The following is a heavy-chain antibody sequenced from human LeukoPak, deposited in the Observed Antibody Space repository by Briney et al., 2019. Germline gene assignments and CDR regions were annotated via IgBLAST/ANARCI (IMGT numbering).Heavy chain of an antibody. D-gene: IGHD3-22*01. Sequence: SVKVSCKASGGTFSSYAISWVRQAPGQGLEWMGGIIPIFGTANYAQKFQGRVTITADESTSTAYMELSSLRSEDTAVYYCARDHDYYDSSGHFDYWGQGTLVTVSS. CDR2: IIPIFGTA. V-gene: IGHV1-69*13. J-gene: IGHJ4*02. CDR1: GGTFSSYA. CDR3: ARDHDYYDSSGHFDY.